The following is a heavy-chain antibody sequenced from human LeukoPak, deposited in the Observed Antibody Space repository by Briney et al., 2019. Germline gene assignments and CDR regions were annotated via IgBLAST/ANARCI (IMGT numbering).Heavy chain of an antibody. CDR1: GGSISSYY. CDR2: IYYSGST. CDR3: ARAGGLGPITRVRGGPLYYYSMDV. Sequence: SETLSLTCTVSGGSISSYYWSWIRQPPGKGLEWIGYIYYSGSTNYNPSLKSRVTISVDTSKNQFSLKLSSVTAADTAVYYCARAGGLGPITRVRGGPLYYYSMDVWGKGTTVTVSS. V-gene: IGHV4-59*01. D-gene: IGHD3-10*01. J-gene: IGHJ6*03.